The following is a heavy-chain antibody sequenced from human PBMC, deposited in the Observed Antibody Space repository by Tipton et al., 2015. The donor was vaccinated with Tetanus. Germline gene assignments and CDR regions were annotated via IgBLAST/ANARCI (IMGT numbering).Heavy chain of an antibody. CDR1: GGSISSSDYY. CDR3: ARRWLVGNGLDV. D-gene: IGHD6-19*01. J-gene: IGHJ6*02. Sequence: TLSLTCTVSGGSISSSDYYWAWLRQPPGSGLEWIGSVFYTGITYYNASLSSRLTISVDTSKNQFSLKLSSVYAADTAVYYCARRWLVGNGLDVWGQGTTVTVSS. V-gene: IGHV4-39*01. CDR2: VFYTGIT.